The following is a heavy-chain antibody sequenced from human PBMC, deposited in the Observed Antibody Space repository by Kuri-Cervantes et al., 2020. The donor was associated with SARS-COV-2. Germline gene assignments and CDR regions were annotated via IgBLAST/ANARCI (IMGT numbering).Heavy chain of an antibody. CDR2: IYYSGST. CDR3: ARDGGWSGPSYFDY. V-gene: IGHV4-31*02. J-gene: IGHJ4*02. Sequence: SQTLSLTCAVYGGSFSGYYWSWIRQHPGKGLEWIGYIYYSGSTYYNPSLKSRVTISVDTSKNQFSLKLSSVTAADTAVYYCARDGGWSGPSYFDYWGQGTLVTVSS. D-gene: IGHD3-3*01. CDR1: GGSFSGYY.